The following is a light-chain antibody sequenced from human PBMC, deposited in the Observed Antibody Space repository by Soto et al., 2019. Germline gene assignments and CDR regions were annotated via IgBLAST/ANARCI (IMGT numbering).Light chain of an antibody. CDR3: CTYAVSQILYV. V-gene: IGLV2-23*01. CDR2: ETK. CDR1: SNDIGTYNL. Sequence: QSALTQPASVSGSPGQSITISCAGTSNDIGTYNLVSWYQQHPGTAPKLLIYETKKRPSGVSSRFSGSKSGNTASLTISVLQTDDEADYFCCTYAVSQILYVLGTGTKATVL. J-gene: IGLJ1*01.